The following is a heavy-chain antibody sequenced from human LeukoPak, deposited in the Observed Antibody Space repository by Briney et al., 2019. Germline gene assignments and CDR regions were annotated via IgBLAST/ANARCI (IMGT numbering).Heavy chain of an antibody. CDR3: ARDLGGVVVTFDY. J-gene: IGHJ4*02. CDR2: INPNSGGT. V-gene: IGHV1-2*02. D-gene: IGHD3-22*01. Sequence: GASVKVSCKASGYTFTGYYMHWVRQAPGQGLEWMGWINPNSGGTNYAQKFQGRVTMTRDTSISTAYMELSRLRSDDTAVYYCARDLGGVVVTFDYWGQGTLVTVSS. CDR1: GYTFTGYY.